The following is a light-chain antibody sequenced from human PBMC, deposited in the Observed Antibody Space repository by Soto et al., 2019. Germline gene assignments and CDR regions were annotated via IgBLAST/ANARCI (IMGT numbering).Light chain of an antibody. Sequence: DIVMTQSPSTLSLTPGERVTFSCRASQGVSRKLAWYQHKPGQAPRLLISGASTGATGISARFSGSGSGTEFTLTISSLQSEDFAVYYCQQYNIWRSITFGPGTRLEIK. J-gene: IGKJ5*01. CDR3: QQYNIWRSIT. CDR2: GAS. CDR1: QGVSRK. V-gene: IGKV3-15*01.